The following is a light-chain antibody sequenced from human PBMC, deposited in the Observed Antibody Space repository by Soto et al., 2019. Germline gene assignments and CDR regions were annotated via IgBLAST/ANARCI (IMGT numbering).Light chain of an antibody. J-gene: IGLJ3*02. CDR3: SSFTSINTWV. CDR1: SSDVGGYNY. Sequence: SALTQPASVSGSPGQSITISCTGTSSDVGGYNYVSWYQQHPGKAPQLMIYEVSNRPSGVSNRFSGSKSGNTASLTISGLQAEAEADYYCSSFTSINTWVFGGGTKLTVL. V-gene: IGLV2-14*01. CDR2: EVS.